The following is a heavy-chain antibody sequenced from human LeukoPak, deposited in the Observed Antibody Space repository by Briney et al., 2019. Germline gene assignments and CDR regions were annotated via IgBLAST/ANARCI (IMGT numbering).Heavy chain of an antibody. CDR2: IKQDGSEE. Sequence: GGSLRLSCAASGFTFSSYWMSWVRQAPGKGLEWVANIKQDGSEEYYVDSVKGRFTISRDNAKNSLYLQMNSLRAEDTAVYYCARDSGIRIQLWYYYGMDVWGQGTTVTVSS. CDR1: GFTFSSYW. D-gene: IGHD5-18*01. J-gene: IGHJ6*02. CDR3: ARDSGIRIQLWYYYGMDV. V-gene: IGHV3-7*01.